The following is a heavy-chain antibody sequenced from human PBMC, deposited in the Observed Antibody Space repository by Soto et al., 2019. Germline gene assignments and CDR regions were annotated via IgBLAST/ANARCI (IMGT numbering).Heavy chain of an antibody. V-gene: IGHV1-2*04. CDR3: ARARSVATIGYYYYGMDV. J-gene: IGHJ6*02. D-gene: IGHD5-12*01. CDR2: INPNSGGT. Sequence: GASVKVSCKASGYTFTGYYMHWVRQAPGQGLEWMGWINPNSGGTNYAQKFQGWVTMTRDTSISTAYMELSRLRSDDTAVYYCARARSVATIGYYYYGMDVWGQGTTVTVSS. CDR1: GYTFTGYY.